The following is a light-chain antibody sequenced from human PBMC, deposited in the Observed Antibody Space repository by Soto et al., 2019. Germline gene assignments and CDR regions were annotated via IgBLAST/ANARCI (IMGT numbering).Light chain of an antibody. CDR1: QSLSSR. V-gene: IGKV1-39*01. J-gene: IGKJ2*01. CDR2: ETS. Sequence: IQMTQSPSSLSASVGDRVTITCRASQSLSSRLTWYQQKPGEAPKLLIYETSSLHSGVPSRFSGSGSETDFTLTINSLQPEDFAPYSCQQSFSPPYTFGQGTKLDIK. CDR3: QQSFSPPYT.